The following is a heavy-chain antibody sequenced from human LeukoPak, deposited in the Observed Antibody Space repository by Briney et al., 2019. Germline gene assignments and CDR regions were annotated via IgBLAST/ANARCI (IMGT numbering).Heavy chain of an antibody. CDR2: IWYDGSNK. J-gene: IGHJ4*02. D-gene: IGHD6-13*01. V-gene: IGHV3-33*01. CDR1: GFIFRSYD. Sequence: TGGSLRLSCAASGFIFRSYDMHWVRQAPDKGLEWVAVIWYDGSNKYYADSVKGRFTISRDNSKNTLYLQMNSLRAEDTAVYYCARAPRIAAAADYWGQGTLVTVSS. CDR3: ARAPRIAAAADY.